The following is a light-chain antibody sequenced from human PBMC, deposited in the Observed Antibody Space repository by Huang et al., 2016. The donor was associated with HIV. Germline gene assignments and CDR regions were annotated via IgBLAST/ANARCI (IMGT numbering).Light chain of an antibody. J-gene: IGKJ1*01. CDR3: QQYSNWPPCT. CDR2: DTS. V-gene: IGKV3-15*01. CDR1: QSISNN. Sequence: IVMTQFPATLAVSPGERATLSCRASQSISNNLAWYQQKPGQAPRLLIYDTSARATGVPPRVSGRGSGTDCTPAISSLQSEDYAGYYCQQYSNWPPCTCGQGTKVEMK.